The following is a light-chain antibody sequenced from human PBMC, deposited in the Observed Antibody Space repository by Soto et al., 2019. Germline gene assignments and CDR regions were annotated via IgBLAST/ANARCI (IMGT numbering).Light chain of an antibody. CDR2: KAS. J-gene: IGKJ1*01. CDR3: QQYNNYGSWT. V-gene: IGKV1-5*03. CDR1: QSISGW. Sequence: DMQVTQSPSTLSASVGDRVTITCRASQSISGWLAWYQQKPGKAPNLLIYKASTLESGVPSRFSGSGSVTEFTLTISSLQPDDFATYYCQQYNNYGSWTFGQGTKVDIK.